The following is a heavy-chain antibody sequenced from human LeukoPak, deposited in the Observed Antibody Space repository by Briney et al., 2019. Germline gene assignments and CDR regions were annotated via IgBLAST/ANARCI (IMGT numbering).Heavy chain of an antibody. V-gene: IGHV3-33*01. Sequence: GGPLRLSCAASGFIFSSYGMHWVRQAPGKGLEWVAVIWNDGSSKYYADSVKGRFTISRDNSKNPLYLQMNSLRAEDTAVYSCVRGDGGYISSMDYWGQGTLVSLST. CDR1: GFIFSSYG. CDR2: IWNDGSSK. J-gene: IGHJ4*02. CDR3: VRGDGGYISSMDY. D-gene: IGHD2/OR15-2a*01.